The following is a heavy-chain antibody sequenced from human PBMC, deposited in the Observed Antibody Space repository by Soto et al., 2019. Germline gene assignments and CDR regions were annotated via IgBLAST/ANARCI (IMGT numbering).Heavy chain of an antibody. J-gene: IGHJ6*02. D-gene: IGHD4-17*01. CDR2: IWYDGSNK. Sequence: GGSLRLSCAASGFTFSSYGMHWVRQAPGKGLEWVAVIWYDGSNKYYADSVKGRFTISRDNSKNTLYLQMNSLRAEDTAVYYCARDHSIYGDYVVYYYGMDVWGQGTTVTVSS. CDR1: GFTFSSYG. V-gene: IGHV3-33*01. CDR3: ARDHSIYGDYVVYYYGMDV.